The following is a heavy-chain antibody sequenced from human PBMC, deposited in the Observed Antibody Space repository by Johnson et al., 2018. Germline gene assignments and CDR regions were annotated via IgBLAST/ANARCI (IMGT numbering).Heavy chain of an antibody. CDR2: NQNIGNT. CDR3: AREVRQCYGSGSYSHHYYYGMDI. CDR1: GGSISNYY. J-gene: IGHJ6*02. D-gene: IGHD3-10*01. Sequence: QVQLQESGPGLVKPSETLYLTCTVSGGSISNYYWSWIRQPQGKGLEWIGYNQNIGNTKYNPSLKSRITISVDTSKNQFSLELKSVTAADTAVYYCAREVRQCYGSGSYSHHYYYGMDIWGQGTTVIVSS. V-gene: IGHV4-59*01.